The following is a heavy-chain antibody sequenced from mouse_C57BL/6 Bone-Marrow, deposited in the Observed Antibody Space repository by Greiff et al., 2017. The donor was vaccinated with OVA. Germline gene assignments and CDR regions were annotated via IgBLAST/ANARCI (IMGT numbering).Heavy chain of an antibody. CDR2: IYPGSGNT. CDR3: ARYGRRGYYFDY. Sequence: VQLQQSGAELVRPGASVKLSCKASGYTFTDYYINWVKQRPGQGLEWIARIYPGSGNTYYNEKFKGKATLTAEKSSSTAYMQLSSLTSEDSTVYFCARYGRRGYYFDYWGQGTTLTVSS. V-gene: IGHV1-76*01. J-gene: IGHJ2*01. D-gene: IGHD1-1*02. CDR1: GYTFTDYY.